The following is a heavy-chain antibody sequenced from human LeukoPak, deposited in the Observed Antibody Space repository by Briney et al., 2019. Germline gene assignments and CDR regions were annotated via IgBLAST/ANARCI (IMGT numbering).Heavy chain of an antibody. V-gene: IGHV3-23*01. CDR3: AKGHTDYGTGFDL. CDR1: GFTFSSFA. J-gene: IGHJ4*02. CDR2: ISGAGGST. Sequence: GGSLIFSCAASGFTFSSFAISWVRQAPGKGLESVSLISGAGGSTYYADSVKGRFTISRDNSKNTLYLQMNSLRAEDTAVYYCAKGHTDYGTGFDLWGQGTLVTVSS. D-gene: IGHD4/OR15-4a*01.